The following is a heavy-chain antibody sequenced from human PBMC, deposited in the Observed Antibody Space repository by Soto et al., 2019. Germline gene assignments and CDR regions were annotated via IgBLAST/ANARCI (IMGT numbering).Heavy chain of an antibody. CDR3: AREGRWDTAMDIYYYGMDV. V-gene: IGHV3-7*01. D-gene: IGHD5-18*01. CDR2: IKQDGSEK. J-gene: IGHJ6*02. Sequence: PGGSLRLSCAASGFTFSSYWMSWVRQAPGKGLEWVANIKQDGSEKYYVDSVKGRFTISRDNAKNSLYLQMNSLRAEDTAVYYCAREGRWDTAMDIYYYGMDVWGQGTTVTVSS. CDR1: GFTFSSYW.